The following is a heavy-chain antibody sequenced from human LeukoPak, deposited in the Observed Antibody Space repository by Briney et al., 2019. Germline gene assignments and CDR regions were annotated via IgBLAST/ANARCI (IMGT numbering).Heavy chain of an antibody. CDR3: AKDRGVAVAGTRFDP. D-gene: IGHD6-19*01. V-gene: IGHV3-23*01. Sequence: GESLTPSCAASALTFSSYAMSWVRPAPGNGLEWVSAISGSGGSTYYADSVKGRFTISRDNSKNTLYLQMNSLRAEDTAVYYCAKDRGVAVAGTRFDPWGQGTLVTVSS. CDR1: ALTFSSYA. J-gene: IGHJ5*02. CDR2: ISGSGGST.